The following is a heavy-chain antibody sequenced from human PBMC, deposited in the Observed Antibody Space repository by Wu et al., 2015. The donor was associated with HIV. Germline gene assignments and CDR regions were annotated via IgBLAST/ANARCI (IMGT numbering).Heavy chain of an antibody. CDR3: ARGSIKXMTTAPYYYYVMDV. CDR1: GGTFSNCA. D-gene: IGHD4-11*01. J-gene: IGHJ6*02. CDR2: IIPLTGTS. Sequence: QVHLVQSGTEVKKPGSSVKVSCRTSGGTFSNCAITWVRQAPGQGLEWMGRIIPLTGTSNFAQNFQGRVTLSADKPTATLYMELSGLRSEDTAVYYCARGSIKXMTTAPYYYYVMDVWGQGTTVTVSS. V-gene: IGHV1-69*04.